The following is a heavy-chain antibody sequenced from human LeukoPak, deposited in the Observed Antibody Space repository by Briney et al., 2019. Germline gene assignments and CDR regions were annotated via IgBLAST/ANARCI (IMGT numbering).Heavy chain of an antibody. D-gene: IGHD6-13*01. Sequence: PSETLSLTCTVSGGSISSYYWSWIRQPPGKGLEWIGYIYYSGSTNYNPSLKSRVTIPVDTSKNQFSLKLSSVTAADTAVYYCARTTSSSWEYYFDYWGQGTLVTVSS. CDR3: ARTTSSSWEYYFDY. V-gene: IGHV4-59*08. J-gene: IGHJ4*02. CDR1: GGSISSYY. CDR2: IYYSGST.